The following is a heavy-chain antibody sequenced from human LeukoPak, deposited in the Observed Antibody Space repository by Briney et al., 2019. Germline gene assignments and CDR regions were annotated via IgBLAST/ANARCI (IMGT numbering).Heavy chain of an antibody. Sequence: GRSLRLSCAASGFTFSSYGMNWVRQAPGKGLEWVAVISYDGSNKYYADSVKGRFTISRDNSKNTLYLQMNSLRAEDTAVYYCACDYYDSSGYYSFPDYWGQGTLVTVSS. D-gene: IGHD3-22*01. J-gene: IGHJ4*02. V-gene: IGHV3-30*03. CDR3: ACDYYDSSGYYSFPDY. CDR2: ISYDGSNK. CDR1: GFTFSSYG.